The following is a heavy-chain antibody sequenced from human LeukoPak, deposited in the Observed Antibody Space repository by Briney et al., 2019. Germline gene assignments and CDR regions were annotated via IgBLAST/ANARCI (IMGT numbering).Heavy chain of an antibody. J-gene: IGHJ4*02. Sequence: PSETLSLTCTVPGGSISSYYWSWIRQPPGKGLEWIGYIYYSGSTNYNPSLKSRVTISVDTSKNQFSLKLSSVTAADTAVYYCARAVGSFDWLPLFDYWGQGTLVTVSS. CDR3: ARAVGSFDWLPLFDY. CDR2: IYYSGST. CDR1: GGSISSYY. V-gene: IGHV4-59*08. D-gene: IGHD3-9*01.